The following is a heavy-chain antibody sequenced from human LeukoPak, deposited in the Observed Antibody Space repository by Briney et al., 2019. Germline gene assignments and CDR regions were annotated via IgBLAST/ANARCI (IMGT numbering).Heavy chain of an antibody. CDR3: AIHIVVVPAAMGGDY. Sequence: PGGSLRLSCAASGFTFSSYGMHWVRQAPGKGLEWVAFIRFDGSNTQYADSVKGRFTISRDNSKNTLYLQMNSLRDEDTALYYCAIHIVVVPAAMGGDYWGQGTLVTVSS. CDR2: IRFDGSNT. V-gene: IGHV3-30*02. CDR1: GFTFSSYG. D-gene: IGHD2-2*01. J-gene: IGHJ4*02.